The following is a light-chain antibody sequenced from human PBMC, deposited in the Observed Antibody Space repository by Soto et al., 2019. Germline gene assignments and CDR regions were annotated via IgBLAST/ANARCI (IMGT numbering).Light chain of an antibody. J-gene: IGLJ1*01. V-gene: IGLV2-14*01. CDR3: SSYTSSSTLDYV. Sequence: QSVLTQPASVSGSPGQSITISCTGTSSDVGGYNYVSWYQQHPGKAPKLMIYDVSNRPSGVSNRFSGSKSGNTASLTISGLQAEDEADYYCSSYTSSSTLDYVFGTGTKGPS. CDR1: SSDVGGYNY. CDR2: DVS.